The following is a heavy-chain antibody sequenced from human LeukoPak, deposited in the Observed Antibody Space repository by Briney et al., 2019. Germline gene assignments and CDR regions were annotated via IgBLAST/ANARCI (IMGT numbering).Heavy chain of an antibody. CDR3: AKDRGRWLQSA. Sequence: GGSLRLSCAASGFTFSSYSMNWVRQAPGKGLEWVSSISSSSSYIYYADSVKGRFTISRDNSKNTLYLQMNSLRAEDTAVYYCAKDRGRWLQSAWGQGTLVTVSP. J-gene: IGHJ5*02. CDR1: GFTFSSYS. D-gene: IGHD5-24*01. CDR2: ISSSSSYI. V-gene: IGHV3-21*04.